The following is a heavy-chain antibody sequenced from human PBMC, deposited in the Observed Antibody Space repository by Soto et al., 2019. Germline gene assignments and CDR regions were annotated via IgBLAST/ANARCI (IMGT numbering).Heavy chain of an antibody. D-gene: IGHD3-10*01. J-gene: IGHJ4*02. Sequence: PGGSLRLSCAASGFTFSSYSMNWVRQAPGKGLEWVAVIRYDGSNKYYADSVRGRFTISRDNSKNTLYLQMSSLRAEDTAVYYCARDKGKVHFDYWGQGTLVTVSS. V-gene: IGHV3-33*08. CDR1: GFTFSSYS. CDR2: IRYDGSNK. CDR3: ARDKGKVHFDY.